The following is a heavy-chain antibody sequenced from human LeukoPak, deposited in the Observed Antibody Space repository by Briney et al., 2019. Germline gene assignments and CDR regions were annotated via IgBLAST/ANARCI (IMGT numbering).Heavy chain of an antibody. CDR2: IYSGGST. CDR3: ARDPGYNYMFDY. D-gene: IGHD5-24*01. Sequence: PGGSLRLSCAASGFTVSSNYMSWVRQAPGRGLEWVSVIYSGGSTCYADSVKGRFTISRDNSKNTLYLQMNSLRAEDTAVYYCARDPGYNYMFDYWGQGTLVTVSS. CDR1: GFTVSSNY. V-gene: IGHV3-66*01. J-gene: IGHJ4*02.